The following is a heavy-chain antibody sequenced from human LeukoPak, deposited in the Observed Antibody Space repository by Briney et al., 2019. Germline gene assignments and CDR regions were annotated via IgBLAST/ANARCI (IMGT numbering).Heavy chain of an antibody. CDR3: ARSDDYGDDVYLGRPLDY. CDR1: GFTFSSYA. CDR2: ISYDGSNK. J-gene: IGHJ4*02. D-gene: IGHD4-17*01. V-gene: IGHV3-30*04. Sequence: GRSLRLSCAASGFTFSSYAMHWVRQAPGKGLEWVAVISYDGSNKYYADSVKGRFTISRDNSKNTLYLQMNSLRAEDTAVYYCARSDDYGDDVYLGRPLDYWGQGTLVTVSS.